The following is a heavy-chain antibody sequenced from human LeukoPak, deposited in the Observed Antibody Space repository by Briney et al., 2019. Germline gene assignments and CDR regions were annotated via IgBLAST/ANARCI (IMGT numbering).Heavy chain of an antibody. D-gene: IGHD2-15*01. CDR1: GFTFSSYA. CDR3: ATSLGYCSGGSCPPSY. CDR2: ISGGGGST. V-gene: IGHV3-23*01. Sequence: PGGSLRLSCAASGFTFSSYAMSWVRQAPGKGLEWVSAISGGGGSTYYADSVKGRFTISRDNSKNTLHLQMNSLRAEDTAVYYCATSLGYCSGGSCPPSYWGQGSLVTVSS. J-gene: IGHJ4*02.